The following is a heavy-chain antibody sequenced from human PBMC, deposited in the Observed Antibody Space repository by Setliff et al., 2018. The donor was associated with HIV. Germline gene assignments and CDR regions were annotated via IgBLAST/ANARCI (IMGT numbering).Heavy chain of an antibody. V-gene: IGHV4-30-2*06. CDR3: ARVPVAGANWFDP. Sequence: SETLSLTCSVSGGSITTDGYYWSCIRHCPGKGLEWIGYIYHTGSTYYNPSLASRITISVDRSKDLFSLKLISVTAADQGVYYCARVPVAGANWFDPWGLGTLVTVSS. CDR1: GGSITTDGYY. J-gene: IGHJ5*02. D-gene: IGHD2-21*01. CDR2: IYHTGST.